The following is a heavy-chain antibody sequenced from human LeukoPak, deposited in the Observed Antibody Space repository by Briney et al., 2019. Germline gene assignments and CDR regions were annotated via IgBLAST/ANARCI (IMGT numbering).Heavy chain of an antibody. Sequence: SETLSLTYTVSVGFITSRSYYWRWIRQPPGKGLEWIGSIYYSGSTYYNPSLKSRVTISVDTSKNQFSLKLSSVTAADTAVYYCARPWGAKPTETSDSSGQGTPVTVSS. V-gene: IGHV4-39*01. J-gene: IGHJ4*02. CDR1: VGFITSRSYY. CDR3: ARPWGAKPTETSDS. D-gene: IGHD3-16*01. CDR2: IYYSGST.